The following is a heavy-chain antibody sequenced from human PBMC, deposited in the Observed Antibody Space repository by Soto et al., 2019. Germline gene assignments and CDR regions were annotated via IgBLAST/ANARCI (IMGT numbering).Heavy chain of an antibody. Sequence: QVQLVESGGGVVQPGRSLRLSCAASGFTFSSYAMHWVRQAPGKGLEWVAVISYDGSNKYYADSVKGRFTISRDNSKNTLYLQMNSLRAEETAVYYCARDGRSIFSRGEHSGGMDVWGQGTTVTVSS. V-gene: IGHV3-30-3*01. J-gene: IGHJ6*02. D-gene: IGHD2-21*01. CDR1: GFTFSSYA. CDR3: ARDGRSIFSRGEHSGGMDV. CDR2: ISYDGSNK.